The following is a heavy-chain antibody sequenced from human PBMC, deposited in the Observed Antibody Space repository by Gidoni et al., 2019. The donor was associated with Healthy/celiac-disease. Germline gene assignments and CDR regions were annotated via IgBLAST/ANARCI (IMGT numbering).Heavy chain of an antibody. CDR2: IWYDGSNK. Sequence: QVQLVESGGGVVQPGRSLRLSCAASGFTFSSYGMHWFRQAPGKGLECVAVIWYDGSNKYYAGSVKGRFTISRDNSKNTLYLQMNSLRAEDTAVYYCARDHTWLYYFDYWGQGTLVTVSS. CDR1: GFTFSSYG. V-gene: IGHV3-33*01. J-gene: IGHJ4*02. D-gene: IGHD5-12*01. CDR3: ARDHTWLYYFDY.